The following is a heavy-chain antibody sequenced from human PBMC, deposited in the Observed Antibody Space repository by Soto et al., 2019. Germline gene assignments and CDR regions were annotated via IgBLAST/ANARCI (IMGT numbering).Heavy chain of an antibody. Sequence: SVKVSCKASGGTFSSYAISWVRQAPGQGLEWMGGIIPIFGTANYAQKFQGRVTITADESTSTAYMELSSLRSEDTAVYYCARAPRGCSYPYYFDYWGQGTLVTVSS. D-gene: IGHD5-18*01. J-gene: IGHJ4*02. CDR1: GGTFSSYA. CDR2: IIPIFGTA. CDR3: ARAPRGCSYPYYFDY. V-gene: IGHV1-69*13.